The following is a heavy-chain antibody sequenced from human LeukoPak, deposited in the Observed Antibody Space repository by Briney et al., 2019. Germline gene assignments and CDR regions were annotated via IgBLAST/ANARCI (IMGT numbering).Heavy chain of an antibody. D-gene: IGHD3-22*01. V-gene: IGHV3-23*01. Sequence: GGSLRLSCASSGFTFSSYDMSWVRQTPGKGLEWVSGISGSGSSTYYADSVKGRFTISRDNSKNTLYLQMNSLRVEDTAVYYCAKPPPADYYYGSSGYPWGQGTLITVSS. CDR3: AKPPPADYYYGSSGYP. CDR1: GFTFSSYD. CDR2: ISGSGSST. J-gene: IGHJ5*02.